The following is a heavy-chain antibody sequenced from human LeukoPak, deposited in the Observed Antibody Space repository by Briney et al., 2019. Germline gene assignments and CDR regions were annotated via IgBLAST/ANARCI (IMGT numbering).Heavy chain of an antibody. V-gene: IGHV3-9*01. Sequence: PGGSLRLSCEASGFTFNDYAMHWVRQVPGKGLEWVPGITWNSLSVLYVDSVKGRFTISRDNAKNSLYLQMTSLRAEDTALYYCAKAVGVASLIVDALDLWGQGTMVTVSS. D-gene: IGHD1-26*01. CDR1: GFTFNDYA. J-gene: IGHJ3*01. CDR2: ITWNSLSV. CDR3: AKAVGVASLIVDALDL.